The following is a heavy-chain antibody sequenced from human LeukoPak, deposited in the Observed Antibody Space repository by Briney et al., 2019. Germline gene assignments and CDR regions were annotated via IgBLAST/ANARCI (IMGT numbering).Heavy chain of an antibody. CDR3: ARGSNSGYSDGGYHYAMDV. CDR1: GGSISSGDYY. D-gene: IGHD3-22*01. V-gene: IGHV4-61*08. Sequence: SETLSLTCTVSGGSISSGDYYWSWIRQPPGKGLEWIGNVHYSGRTTYNPSLKRRVTISVDTSKNQFSLKLSSVTAADTAVFYCARGSNSGYSDGGYHYAMDVWGQGTMVTVSS. J-gene: IGHJ6*02. CDR2: VHYSGRT.